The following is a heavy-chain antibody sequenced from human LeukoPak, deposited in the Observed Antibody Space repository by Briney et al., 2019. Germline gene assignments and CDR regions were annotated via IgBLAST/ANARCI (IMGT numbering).Heavy chain of an antibody. D-gene: IGHD3-10*01. CDR3: ARSMVRGVIIQYFDY. CDR1: GGTFSNYA. V-gene: IGHV1-69*13. Sequence: GASVKVSCKASGGTFSNYAISWVRQAPGQGLEWMGGIIPIFGTTNYTQKFQGRVTITADESTSTAYMELSSLRSEDTAVYYCARSMVRGVIIQYFDYWGQGTLVTVSS. J-gene: IGHJ4*02. CDR2: IIPIFGTT.